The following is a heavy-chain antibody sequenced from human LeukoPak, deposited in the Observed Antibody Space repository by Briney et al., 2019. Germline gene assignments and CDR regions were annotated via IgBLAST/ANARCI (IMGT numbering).Heavy chain of an antibody. CDR1: GGSVNSGSYY. D-gene: IGHD3-22*01. Sequence: SEILSLTCTVSGGSVNSGSYYWSWIRQPPGKGLEWIGYIFYSGSTNYNPSLKSRVTISIDTSKNQFSLNLSSVTAADTAVYYCARHVTDSSVYLYFDYWGQGTLVTVSS. J-gene: IGHJ4*02. CDR3: ARHVTDSSVYLYFDY. V-gene: IGHV4-61*01. CDR2: IFYSGST.